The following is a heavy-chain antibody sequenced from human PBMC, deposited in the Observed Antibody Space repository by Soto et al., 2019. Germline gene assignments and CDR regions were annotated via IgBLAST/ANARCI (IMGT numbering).Heavy chain of an antibody. Sequence: PSETLSLTCTVSGVSIISGGYYWTLIRQHPGKGLEWIGYIYYSGSTYYNPSLKSRVTISVDTSKNQFSLKLSSVTAADTAVYYCARSVFPWGQGTLVTVSS. CDR3: ARSVFP. V-gene: IGHV4-31*03. CDR1: GVSIISGGYY. J-gene: IGHJ5*02. CDR2: IYYSGST.